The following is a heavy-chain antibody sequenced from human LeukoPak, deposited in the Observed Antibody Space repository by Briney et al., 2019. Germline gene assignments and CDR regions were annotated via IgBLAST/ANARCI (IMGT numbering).Heavy chain of an antibody. CDR1: GGSISSYY. CDR3: ARHVEGEGLDN. CDR2: IYYSGNS. J-gene: IGHJ4*02. D-gene: IGHD3-16*01. Sequence: KPSETLSLTCTVSGGSISSYYWSWLRQPPGKGVEWIGYIYYSGNSNYNPSLKSRVTISVDSSKNQFSLKLSSVTAADTAFYYCARHVEGEGLDNWGQGTLVTVSS. V-gene: IGHV4-59*08.